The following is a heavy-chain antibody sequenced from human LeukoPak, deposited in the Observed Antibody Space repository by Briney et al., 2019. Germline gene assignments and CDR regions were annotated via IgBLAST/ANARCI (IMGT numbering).Heavy chain of an antibody. CDR2: ISYDGSNK. Sequence: PGRSLRLSCAASGFTFSSYAMHWVRQPPGKGLEWVAVISYDGSNKYNADSVKGRFSISRDSSKNILYLQMNSLRAEDTAVYYCAKDRCSNGVGCYYYYMDVWGKGTTVTISS. J-gene: IGHJ6*03. CDR3: AKDRCSNGVGCYYYYMDV. CDR1: GFTFSSYA. V-gene: IGHV3-30*04. D-gene: IGHD2-8*01.